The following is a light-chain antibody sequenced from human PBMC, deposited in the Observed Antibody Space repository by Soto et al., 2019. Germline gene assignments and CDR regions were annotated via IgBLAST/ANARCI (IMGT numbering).Light chain of an antibody. V-gene: IGKV1-5*03. CDR1: QSISSW. Sequence: DIQMTQSHSTLSASVGDRVTITCRASQSISSWLAWYQHKPGKAPKLLIYKASSLESGVPSRFSGSGSGTEFTLTISTLQPEDFASYYCLQYNSHSWTFGQGTKVEIK. CDR2: KAS. J-gene: IGKJ1*01. CDR3: LQYNSHSWT.